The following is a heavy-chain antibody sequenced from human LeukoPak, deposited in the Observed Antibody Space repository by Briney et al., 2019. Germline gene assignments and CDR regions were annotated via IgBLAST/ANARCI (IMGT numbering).Heavy chain of an antibody. CDR1: GYTFTSYG. CDR2: NSAYNGNT. J-gene: IGHJ4*02. V-gene: IGHV1-18*01. D-gene: IGHD1-26*01. Sequence: ASVKVSCKASGYTFTSYGISWVRQAPGQGLEWLGWNSAYNGNTNYAQKLQGRVTTTTDTSTSTAYMELRSLRSDDTAVYYCARDGEKKLWELPYFDYWGQGTLVTVSS. CDR3: ARDGEKKLWELPYFDY.